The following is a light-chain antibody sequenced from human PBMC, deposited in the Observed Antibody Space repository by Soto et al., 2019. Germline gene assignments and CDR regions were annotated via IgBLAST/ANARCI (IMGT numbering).Light chain of an antibody. CDR2: DVT. J-gene: IGLJ1*01. Sequence: QSVLSQPASVSGSPGQSITISCSGTSSDVGGFEYVSWYQHQPGKAPKLIIYDVTKRPSWVSNRFSGSKSGNTASLTISGIQAEDEGDYYCGSITRSSTSVFGTGPKLTVL. CDR3: GSITRSSTSV. CDR1: SSDVGGFEY. V-gene: IGLV2-14*01.